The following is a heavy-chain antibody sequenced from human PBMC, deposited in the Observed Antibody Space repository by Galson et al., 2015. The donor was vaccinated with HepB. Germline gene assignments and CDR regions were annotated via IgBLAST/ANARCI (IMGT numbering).Heavy chain of an antibody. V-gene: IGHV3-11*06. J-gene: IGHJ1*01. CDR2: ISMCSGHP. CDR1: GFNFSDYY. Sequence: RLSCAASGFNFSDYYMSWIRQTPAKGLGWLSYISMCSGHPNYAAAVKGRFTLSRDNAKNTLFLQMTNLSAEDTAVYYCATYRFLSTSTGRFFRHWGQGTLVTVSS. CDR3: ATYRFLSTSTGRFFRH. D-gene: IGHD2/OR15-2a*01.